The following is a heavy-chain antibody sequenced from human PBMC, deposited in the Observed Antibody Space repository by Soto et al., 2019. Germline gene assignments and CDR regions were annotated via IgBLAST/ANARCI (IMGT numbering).Heavy chain of an antibody. V-gene: IGHV4-39*01. CDR3: ARHSWTSCGSGSCYSGGIDY. J-gene: IGHJ4*02. Sequence: PSETMSLSCTVSGGSISSSTYCRGWIRQPPGKGLEWIGSLYSSGSTYYTPSLKSRVTISVDMSKNQFSLKLSSVTATDTAVYYCARHSWTSCGSGSCYSGGIDYWGQGTLVTVSS. D-gene: IGHD2-15*01. CDR2: LYSSGST. CDR1: GGSISSSTYC.